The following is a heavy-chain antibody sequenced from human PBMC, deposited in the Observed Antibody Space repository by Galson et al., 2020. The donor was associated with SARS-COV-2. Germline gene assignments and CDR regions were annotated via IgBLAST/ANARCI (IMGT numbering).Heavy chain of an antibody. V-gene: IGHV4-34*01. CDR1: AGSFRGYY. J-gene: IGHJ6*02. D-gene: IGHD4-4*01. CDR3: ATSKSMTTYYGLDV. Sequence: SETLSLTCAVYAGSFRGYYWSWIRQPPGKGLEWIGEINHSGSTNYNPSLKSRVTISVDTSKNQFSLKLRSVTAADTAVYYCATSKSMTTYYGLDVWGQGTTVTVSS. CDR2: INHSGST.